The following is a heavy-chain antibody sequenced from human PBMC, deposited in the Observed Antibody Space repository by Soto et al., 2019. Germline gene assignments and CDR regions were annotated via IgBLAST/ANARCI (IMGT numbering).Heavy chain of an antibody. D-gene: IGHD6-19*01. J-gene: IGHJ6*02. V-gene: IGHV3-30*03. CDR1: GFTFSSYG. CDR3: ATGSSGWYGAGYYYYGMDV. CDR2: ISYDGSNK. Sequence: QVQLVESGGGVVQPGRSLRLSCAASGFTFSSYGMHWVRQAPGEGLEWVAVISYDGSNKYYADSVKGRFTISRDNSKNTLYLQMNSLRAEDTAVYYCATGSSGWYGAGYYYYGMDVWGQGTTVTVSS.